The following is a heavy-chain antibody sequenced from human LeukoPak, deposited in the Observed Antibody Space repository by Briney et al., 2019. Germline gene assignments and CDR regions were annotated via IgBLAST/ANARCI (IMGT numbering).Heavy chain of an antibody. CDR3: ARDRKAYSSSTYFDY. D-gene: IGHD6-6*01. J-gene: IGHJ4*02. Sequence: ASVKVSCKASGYTFTSYAMHWVRQAPGQRLEWMGWINAGNGNTKYSQKFQGRVTITADESTSTAYMELSSLRSEDTAVYYCARDRKAYSSSTYFDYWGQGTLVTVSS. CDR2: INAGNGNT. CDR1: GYTFTSYA. V-gene: IGHV1-3*01.